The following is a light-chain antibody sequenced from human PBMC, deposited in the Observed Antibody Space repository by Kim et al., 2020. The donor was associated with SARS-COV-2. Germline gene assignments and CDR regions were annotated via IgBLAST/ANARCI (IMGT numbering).Light chain of an antibody. CDR1: QSVSSSY. CDR2: GAS. J-gene: IGKJ2*03. V-gene: IGKV3-20*01. CDR3: QQYGSSPLYS. Sequence: SPGERATLCCRASQSVSSSYLAWYQQNPGQAPRLLIYGASSRATGIPDRFSGSGSGTDFTLTISRLEPEDFAVYYCQQYGSSPLYSFGQGTKLEI.